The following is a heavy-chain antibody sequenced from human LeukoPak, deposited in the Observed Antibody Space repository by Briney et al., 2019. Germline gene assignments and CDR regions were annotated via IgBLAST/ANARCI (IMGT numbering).Heavy chain of an antibody. D-gene: IGHD4-17*01. J-gene: IGHJ5*02. CDR2: MSYSGRN. Sequence: PSGTLSLTCTVSGGSISTYYWTWIRQPPGKGLEWIGYMSYSGRNNQNPSLKSRVTISVDASKNQFSLTLSSVTAADTAVYYCARRCSGDYGHWFDPWGQGTLVTVSS. CDR1: GGSISTYY. CDR3: ARRCSGDYGHWFDP. V-gene: IGHV4-59*08.